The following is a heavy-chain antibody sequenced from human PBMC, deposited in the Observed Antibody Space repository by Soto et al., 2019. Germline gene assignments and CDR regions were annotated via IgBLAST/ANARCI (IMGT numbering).Heavy chain of an antibody. CDR3: EKDFVGWGYRGGHDY. V-gene: IGHV3-30*18. Sequence: GGSLRLSCAASGFTFSSYGMHWVRQAPGKGLEWVAVISYDGSNKYYADSVKGRFTISRDNSKNTLYLQMNSLRAEDTAVYYCEKDFVGWGYRGGHDYCGQGPLVTVYS. CDR2: ISYDGSNK. CDR1: GFTFSSYG. D-gene: IGHD2-15*01. J-gene: IGHJ4*02.